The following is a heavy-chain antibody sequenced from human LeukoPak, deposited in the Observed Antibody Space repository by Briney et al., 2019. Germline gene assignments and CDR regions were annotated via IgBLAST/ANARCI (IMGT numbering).Heavy chain of an antibody. CDR3: ARRLYYYGSGSYFDY. CDR1: GGSISSSSYY. Sequence: SETLSLTCTVSGGSISSSSYYWGWIRQPPGKGLEWIGSIYYSGSTYYNPSLKSRVTISVDTSKNQFSLKLSSVTAADTAVYYCARRLYYYGSGSYFDYWGQGTLVTVSS. J-gene: IGHJ4*02. D-gene: IGHD3-10*01. V-gene: IGHV4-39*01. CDR2: IYYSGST.